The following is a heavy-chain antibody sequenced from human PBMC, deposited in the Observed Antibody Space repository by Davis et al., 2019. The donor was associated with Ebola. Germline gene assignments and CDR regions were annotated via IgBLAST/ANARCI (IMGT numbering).Heavy chain of an antibody. Sequence: GGSLRLSCAASGFTFSKYGMHWVRQAPGKGLEWVAMIFSDGSNKYYAESVKGRFTISRDNSKNTLYLQMNSLRVQDTAVYYCASGRVRSFGDYWGQGTLVTVSS. J-gene: IGHJ4*02. D-gene: IGHD3-16*01. CDR3: ASGRVRSFGDY. V-gene: IGHV3-30*02. CDR2: IFSDGSNK. CDR1: GFTFSKYG.